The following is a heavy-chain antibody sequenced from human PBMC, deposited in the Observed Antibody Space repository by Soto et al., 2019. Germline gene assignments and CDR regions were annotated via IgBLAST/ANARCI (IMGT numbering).Heavy chain of an antibody. CDR3: ARSHGSSTSLEIYYYYYYGMDV. J-gene: IGHJ6*02. Sequence: QVQLVQSGAEVKKPGSSVKVSCKASGGTFSSYAISWVRQAPGQGLEWMGGIIPISGTANYAQKFQGRGTITADESTSTAYMERGSLRSEDTAVYYCARSHGSSTSLEIYYYYYYGMDVWGQGTTVTVSS. V-gene: IGHV1-69*01. CDR2: IIPISGTA. D-gene: IGHD2-2*01. CDR1: GGTFSSYA.